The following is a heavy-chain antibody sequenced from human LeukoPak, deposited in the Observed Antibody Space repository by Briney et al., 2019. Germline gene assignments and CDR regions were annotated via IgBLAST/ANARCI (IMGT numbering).Heavy chain of an antibody. J-gene: IGHJ6*02. CDR3: ARGPWLRSNYYYYGMDV. V-gene: IGHV1-2*04. CDR1: GYTFTGYY. D-gene: IGHD5-12*01. CDR2: INPNSGGT. Sequence: ASVKVSCKASGYTFTGYYMHWVRQAPGQGLEWMGWINPNSGGTDYAQKFQGCVTMTRDTSISTAYMELSRLRSDDTAVYYCARGPWLRSNYYYYGMDVWGQGTTVTVSS.